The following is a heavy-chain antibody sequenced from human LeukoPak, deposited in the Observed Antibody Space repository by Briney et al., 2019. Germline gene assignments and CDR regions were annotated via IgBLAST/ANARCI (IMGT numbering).Heavy chain of an antibody. Sequence: GGSLRLSCAASGFTFSDYYMSWIRQAPGKGLEWVSYVSNSGSTIYYADSVKGRFTISRDSAKNSLYLQMNSLRAEDTAMYYCARDTAGSNYDNWGQGTLVTVSS. J-gene: IGHJ4*02. CDR2: VSNSGSTI. CDR1: GFTFSDYY. V-gene: IGHV3-11*04. D-gene: IGHD4-11*01. CDR3: ARDTAGSNYDN.